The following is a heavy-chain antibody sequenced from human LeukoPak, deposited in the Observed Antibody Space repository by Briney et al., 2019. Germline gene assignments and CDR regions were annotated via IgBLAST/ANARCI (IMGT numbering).Heavy chain of an antibody. CDR3: AREQGWATYDFWSGYYDY. Sequence: SETLSLTCTVSGGSISSGGYYWSWIRQPPGKGLEWIGYIYYSGSTNYNPSLKSRVTISVDTSKNQFSLKLGSVTAADTAVYYCAREQGWATYDFWSGYYDYWGQGTLVTVSS. CDR1: GGSISSGGYY. D-gene: IGHD3-3*01. J-gene: IGHJ4*02. V-gene: IGHV4-61*08. CDR2: IYYSGST.